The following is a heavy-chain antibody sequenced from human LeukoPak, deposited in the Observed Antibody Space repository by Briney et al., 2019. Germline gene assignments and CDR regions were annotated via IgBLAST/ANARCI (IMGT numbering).Heavy chain of an antibody. CDR3: ARADDWNYGLGGY. J-gene: IGHJ4*02. CDR2: ISYDGSNK. V-gene: IGHV3-30-3*01. Sequence: GGSLRLSCAASGFTFSSYAMHWVRQAPGKGLEWVAVISYDGSNKYYADSVKGRFTISRDNSKNTLYLQMNSLRAEDTAVYYCARADDWNYGLGGYWGQGTLVTVSS. CDR1: GFTFSSYA. D-gene: IGHD1-7*01.